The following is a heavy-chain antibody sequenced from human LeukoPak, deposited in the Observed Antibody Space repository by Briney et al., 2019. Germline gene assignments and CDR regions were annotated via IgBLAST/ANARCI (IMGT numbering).Heavy chain of an antibody. V-gene: IGHV4-30-4*01. CDR3: ASGLGYCSGGSCSTSVSTN. D-gene: IGHD2-15*01. CDR2: IYYSGST. J-gene: IGHJ4*02. Sequence: SETLSLTCTVSGGSISSGDYYWSWIRQPPGKGLEWIGYIYYSGSTYYNPSLKSRVTISVDTSKNQFSLKLSSVAAADTAVYYCASGLGYCSGGSCSTSVSTNWGQGTLVTVSS. CDR1: GGSISSGDYY.